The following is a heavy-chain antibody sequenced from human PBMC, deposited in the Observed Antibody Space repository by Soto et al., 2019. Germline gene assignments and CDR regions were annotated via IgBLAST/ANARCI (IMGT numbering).Heavy chain of an antibody. CDR3: AKNQVWSRPDPGAFDV. CDR1: GFTFDDYA. V-gene: IGHV3-23*01. D-gene: IGHD1-1*01. Sequence: EVQLSQSGGGLVRPGGSLRLSCAGSGFTFDDYAINWVRQAPGKGLEWVSGISGSGNQIDYTDSVEGRFTISRDDSKNAVFREMNGLSSEDTAVYFCAKNQVWSRPDPGAFDVWGQGTTVTVTS. CDR2: ISGSGNQI. J-gene: IGHJ3*01.